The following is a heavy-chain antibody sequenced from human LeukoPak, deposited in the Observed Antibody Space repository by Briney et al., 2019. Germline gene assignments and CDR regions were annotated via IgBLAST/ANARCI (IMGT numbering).Heavy chain of an antibody. CDR1: GGSFSGYY. V-gene: IGHV4-34*01. J-gene: IGHJ4*02. Sequence: SETLSLTCAVYGGSFSGYYWSWLRQPPGKGLEWIGEINHSGSTNYNPSLKSRVTISVDTSKNNFSLKLSSVTAADTAVYYCARGRGVYDCWSGYYIYYFDYWGQGTLVTVSS. D-gene: IGHD3-3*01. CDR3: ARGRGVYDCWSGYYIYYFDY. CDR2: INHSGST.